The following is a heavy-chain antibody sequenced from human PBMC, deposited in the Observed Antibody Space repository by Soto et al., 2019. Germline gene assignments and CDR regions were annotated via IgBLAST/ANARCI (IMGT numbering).Heavy chain of an antibody. Sequence: ASVKVSCKASGYTFTSYAMHWVRQAPGQRLEWMGWINAGNGNTKYSQKFQGRVTITRDTSATTAYMELSSLTSEDTAVYYCPRGNLWSGYPYYFDYWGHGTLVTVS. V-gene: IGHV1-3*01. CDR3: PRGNLWSGYPYYFDY. CDR1: GYTFTSYA. D-gene: IGHD3-3*01. J-gene: IGHJ4*01. CDR2: INAGNGNT.